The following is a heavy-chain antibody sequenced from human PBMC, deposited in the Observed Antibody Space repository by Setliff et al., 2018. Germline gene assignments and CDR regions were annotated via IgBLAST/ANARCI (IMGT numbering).Heavy chain of an antibody. J-gene: IGHJ6*03. V-gene: IGHV4-4*07. CDR3: AREQWLDPPGYYYMDV. Sequence: SETLSLTCTVSGGSISSYYWSWIRQPAGKGLEWIGHIYIGGSANYNPSLKSRVNMSIGTSKNQFSLKLNSVTAADMAVYYCAREQWLDPPGYYYMDVWAKGTTGNVSS. CDR2: IYIGGSA. CDR1: GGSISSYY. D-gene: IGHD6-19*01.